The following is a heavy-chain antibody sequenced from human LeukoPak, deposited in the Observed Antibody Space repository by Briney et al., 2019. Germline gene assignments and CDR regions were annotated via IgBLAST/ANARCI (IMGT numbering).Heavy chain of an antibody. D-gene: IGHD1-1*01. CDR1: GFTVSSNY. V-gene: IGHV3-53*04. J-gene: IGHJ4*02. CDR3: ARRQRELLDY. Sequence: HRGSLRLSCAASGFTVSSNYMSWVRQAPGKGLEWVSVIYSGGSTYYADSVKGRFTISRHNSKNTLYLRMNSLRAEDTTVYYCARRQRELLDYWGQGTLVTVSS. CDR2: IYSGGST.